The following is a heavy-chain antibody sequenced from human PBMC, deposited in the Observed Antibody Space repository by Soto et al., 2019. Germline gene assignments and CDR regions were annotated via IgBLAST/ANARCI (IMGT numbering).Heavy chain of an antibody. D-gene: IGHD1-26*01. CDR3: ARAVQGRIDGWSWYYYGMDV. J-gene: IGHJ6*02. CDR1: GFTFSSYW. Sequence: PGGSLRLSCAAYGFTFSSYWMSWVRQAPGKGLEWVANIKQDGSEKYYVDSVKGRFTISRDNAKNSLYLQMNSLRAEDTAVYYCARAVQGRIDGWSWYYYGMDVWGQGTTVTVSS. V-gene: IGHV3-7*03. CDR2: IKQDGSEK.